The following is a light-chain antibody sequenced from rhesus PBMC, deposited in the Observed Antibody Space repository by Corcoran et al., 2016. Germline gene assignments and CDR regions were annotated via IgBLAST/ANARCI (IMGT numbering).Light chain of an antibody. CDR2: KGS. V-gene: IGKV2-58*03. CDR3: MHGTLWPWT. J-gene: IGKJ1*01. CDR1: QSLRNSNGNTY. Sequence: DVVMTQSPLSLPVTPGQPASISCRSSQSLRNSNGNTYLSCFLQKQGQTPRHLIYKGSNRGSGVPDRFRGMGPGTDFTQKISSVEAGDVGLYYCMHGTLWPWTFGQVTKVEIK.